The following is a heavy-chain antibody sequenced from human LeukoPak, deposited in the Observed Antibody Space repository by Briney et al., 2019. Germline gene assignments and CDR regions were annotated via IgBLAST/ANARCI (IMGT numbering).Heavy chain of an antibody. J-gene: IGHJ4*02. D-gene: IGHD3-10*01. V-gene: IGHV1-18*01. CDR2: ISAYNGKT. Sequence: ASVKVSCKASGYTFTSYGISWVRQAPGQGLEWMGWISAYNGKTNYAQKLQGRVTMTTDTSTSTAYMELRSLRSDDTAVYYCARDRPSMVRGVIDYWGQGTLVTVSS. CDR1: GYTFTSYG. CDR3: ARDRPSMVRGVIDY.